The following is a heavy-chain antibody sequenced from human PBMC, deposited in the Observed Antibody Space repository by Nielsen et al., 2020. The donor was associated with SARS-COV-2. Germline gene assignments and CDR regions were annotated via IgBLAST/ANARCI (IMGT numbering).Heavy chain of an antibody. D-gene: IGHD5-12*01. Sequence: GESLKISCAASGFTFSSHWMSWVCHAPGKGLEWLANIKHDGSEQYYVDSVKGRFTMSRDNAKNLLYLQMNSLRDDDTAVYYCARDSYIVPTNYYFDYWGQGALVTVSS. CDR2: IKHDGSEQ. J-gene: IGHJ4*02. V-gene: IGHV3-7*01. CDR3: ARDSYIVPTNYYFDY. CDR1: GFTFSSHW.